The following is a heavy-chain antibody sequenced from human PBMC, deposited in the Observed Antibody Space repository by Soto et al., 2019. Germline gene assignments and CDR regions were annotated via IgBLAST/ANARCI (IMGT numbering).Heavy chain of an antibody. CDR2: ISGSGGST. Sequence: GGSLRLSCAASGFTFSSYAMSWVRQAPGKGLEWVSAISGSGGSTYYADSVKGRFTIFRDNSKNTLYLQMNSLRAEDTAVYYCAKDFNMVRGVIRLYYFDYWGQGTLVTVSS. D-gene: IGHD3-10*01. J-gene: IGHJ4*02. CDR3: AKDFNMVRGVIRLYYFDY. CDR1: GFTFSSYA. V-gene: IGHV3-23*01.